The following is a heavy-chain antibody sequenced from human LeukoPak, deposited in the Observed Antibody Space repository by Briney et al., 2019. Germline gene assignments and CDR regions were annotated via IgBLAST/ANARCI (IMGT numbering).Heavy chain of an antibody. J-gene: IGHJ5*02. CDR3: ARWSGEPSWFDP. CDR2: IYYSGST. D-gene: IGHD3-16*01. CDR1: GGSISSSSYY. V-gene: IGHV4-39*01. Sequence: SETLSLTCTVSGGSISSSSYYWGWIRQPPGKGLEWIGSIYYSGSTCYNPSLKSRVTISVDTSKNQFSLKLSSVTAADTAVYYCARWSGEPSWFDPWGQGTLVTVSS.